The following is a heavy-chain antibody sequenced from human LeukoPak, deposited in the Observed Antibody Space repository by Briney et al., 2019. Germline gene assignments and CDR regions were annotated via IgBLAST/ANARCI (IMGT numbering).Heavy chain of an antibody. D-gene: IGHD4-17*01. J-gene: IGHJ3*02. CDR1: ADSFSSQY. Sequence: SETLSLTCAVSADSFSSQYWTWIRQSPGKGLEWIGYISYIGSTNYNPPLKSRVTISIDTSKNQISLKLRSVTAADTAVYYCARDLVTVTKGFDIWGQGTMVSVSS. CDR3: ARDLVTVTKGFDI. V-gene: IGHV4-59*11. CDR2: ISYIGST.